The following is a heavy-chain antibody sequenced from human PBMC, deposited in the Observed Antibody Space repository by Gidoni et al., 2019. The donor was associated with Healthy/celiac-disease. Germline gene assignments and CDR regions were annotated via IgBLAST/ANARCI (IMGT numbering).Heavy chain of an antibody. CDR1: GFTFSSYS. Sequence: EVQLVESGGGLVKPGGSLRLSRAASGFTFSSYSMNWVRQAPGKGLEWVSSISSSSSYIYYADSVKGRFTISRDNAKNSLYLQMNSLRAEDTAVYYCAGYRITSRFDPWGQGTLVTVSS. CDR2: ISSSSSYI. CDR3: AGYRITSRFDP. D-gene: IGHD3-10*01. J-gene: IGHJ5*02. V-gene: IGHV3-21*01.